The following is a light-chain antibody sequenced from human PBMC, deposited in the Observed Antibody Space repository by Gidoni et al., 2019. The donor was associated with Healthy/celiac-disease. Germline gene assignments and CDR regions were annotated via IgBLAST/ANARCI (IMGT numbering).Light chain of an antibody. J-gene: IGKJ2*04. Sequence: DIVMTQSPDSLAVSLGEWATINCKSSQRVLYSSNNKNYLAWYQQKPGQSPKLLIYWASTRESGVHDRFSGSGSGTDFTLTISSLEAEDVAVYYCQQYYSTPCSFGQGTKVEIK. CDR1: QRVLYSSNNKNY. V-gene: IGKV4-1*01. CDR3: QQYYSTPCS. CDR2: WAS.